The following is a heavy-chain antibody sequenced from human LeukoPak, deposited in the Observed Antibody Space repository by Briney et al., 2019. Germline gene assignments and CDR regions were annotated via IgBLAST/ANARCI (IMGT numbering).Heavy chain of an antibody. V-gene: IGHV3-30*03. D-gene: IGHD5-18*01. J-gene: IGHJ4*02. Sequence: RPGGSLRLSCAASGFTFSGYGMHWVRQAPGKGLEWVAVISYDGSNKYYADSVKGRFIISRDNSKNTLYVQMNSLRAEDTAVYYCTRDGLHTAHFDYWGQGTLVSVSS. CDR3: TRDGLHTAHFDY. CDR2: ISYDGSNK. CDR1: GFTFSGYG.